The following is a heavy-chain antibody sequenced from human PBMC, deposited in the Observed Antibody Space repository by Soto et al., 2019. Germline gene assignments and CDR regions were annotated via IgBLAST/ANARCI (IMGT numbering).Heavy chain of an antibody. CDR2: IDPSDSYT. J-gene: IGHJ6*02. Sequence: GESLKISCKGSGYSFTSYWISWVRQMPGKGLEWMGRIDPSDSYTNYSPSFQGHVTISADKSISTAYLQWSSLKASDTAMYYCARHAIAAAGDYGMDVWGQGTTVTVSS. V-gene: IGHV5-10-1*01. CDR1: GYSFTSYW. D-gene: IGHD6-13*01. CDR3: ARHAIAAAGDYGMDV.